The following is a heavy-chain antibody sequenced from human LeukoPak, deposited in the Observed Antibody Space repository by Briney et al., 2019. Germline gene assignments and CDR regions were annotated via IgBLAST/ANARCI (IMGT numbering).Heavy chain of an antibody. V-gene: IGHV3-23*01. CDR2: IYGSDGKT. Sequence: GGSLRLSCVASGFTFSNYAMSWVRQAPGKGLELVSGIYGSDGKTVYGDAAKGRFTISRDNSKNTLYLQMNSLRADDTAVYYCAKTQGYYDAWGQGALVTVSS. J-gene: IGHJ5*02. CDR1: GFTFSNYA. CDR3: AKTQGYYDA. D-gene: IGHD2-15*01.